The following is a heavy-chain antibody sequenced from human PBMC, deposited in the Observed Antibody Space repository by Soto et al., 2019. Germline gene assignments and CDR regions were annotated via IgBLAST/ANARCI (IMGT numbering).Heavy chain of an antibody. CDR2: IYYSGST. Sequence: SETLSLTCTVSGGSISSGDYYWSWIRQPPGKGLEWIGYIYYSGSTYYTPSLKSRVTISVDTSKNQFSLKLSSVTAADTAVYYCARGGAYYYDSSGLPHFDAWGQGTLGTIS. CDR3: ARGGAYYYDSSGLPHFDA. J-gene: IGHJ4*02. V-gene: IGHV4-30-4*01. D-gene: IGHD3-22*01. CDR1: GGSISSGDYY.